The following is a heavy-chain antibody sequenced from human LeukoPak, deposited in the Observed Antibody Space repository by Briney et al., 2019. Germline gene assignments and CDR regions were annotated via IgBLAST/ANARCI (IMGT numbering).Heavy chain of an antibody. CDR1: GYTFTSYG. V-gene: IGHV1-18*01. CDR3: ASYDFWSGYYIDY. J-gene: IGHJ4*02. CDR2: ISAYNGNT. Sequence: ASVKVSCKASGYTFTSYGISWVRQAPGQGLEWMGWISAYNGNTNYAQKLQGRVTITTDESTSTAYMELSSLRSEDTAVYYCASYDFWSGYYIDYWGQGTLVTVSS. D-gene: IGHD3-3*01.